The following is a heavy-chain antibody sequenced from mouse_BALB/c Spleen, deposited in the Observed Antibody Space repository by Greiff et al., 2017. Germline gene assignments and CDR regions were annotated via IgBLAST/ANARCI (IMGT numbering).Heavy chain of an antibody. Sequence: EVKLQESGPGLVKPSQSLSLTCTVTGYSITSDYAWNWIRQFPGNKLEWMGYISYSGSTSYNPSLKSRISITRDTSKNQFFLQLNSVTTEDTATYYCARKEYGDYWGQGTTLTVSS. J-gene: IGHJ2*01. D-gene: IGHD2-10*02. V-gene: IGHV3-2*02. CDR3: ARKEYGDY. CDR2: ISYSGST. CDR1: GYSITSDYA.